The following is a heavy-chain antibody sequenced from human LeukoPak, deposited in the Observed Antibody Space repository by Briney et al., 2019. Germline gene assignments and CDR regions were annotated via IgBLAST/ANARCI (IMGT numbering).Heavy chain of an antibody. Sequence: GGSLRLSCAASGSTFSSYWMHWVRQAPGKGLVWVSRLISDGNSASYADSVKGRFTISRDNTKNILYLQMNSLRAEDTAVYYCVRDSRYCPDVWGQGTTVTVSS. V-gene: IGHV3-74*01. J-gene: IGHJ6*02. CDR3: VRDSRYCPDV. CDR2: LISDGNSA. CDR1: GSTFSSYW. D-gene: IGHD2-8*02.